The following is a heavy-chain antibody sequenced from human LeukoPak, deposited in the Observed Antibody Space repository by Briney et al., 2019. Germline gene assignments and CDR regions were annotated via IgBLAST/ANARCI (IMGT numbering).Heavy chain of an antibody. J-gene: IGHJ4*02. CDR3: ARDLPFDL. CDR1: GFIFNKYW. CDR2: IKQNGGEI. V-gene: IGHV3-7*03. Sequence: GGSLRLSCAASGFIFNKYWMTWVRQAPGEAPVWVANIKQNGGEIHYLGSVKGRFTISRDDAKNSLYLQMNSLRVEDTARYFCARDLPFDLWGQGTLVTVSS.